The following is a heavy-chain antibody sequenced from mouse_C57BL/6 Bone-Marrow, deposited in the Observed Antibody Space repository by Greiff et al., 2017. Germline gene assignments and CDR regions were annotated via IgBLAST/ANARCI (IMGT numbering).Heavy chain of an antibody. CDR3: ARQGLRQDYAMDY. CDR1: GFTFSDYY. J-gene: IGHJ4*01. CDR2: ISNGGGST. Sequence: EVNLVESGGGLVQPGGSLKLSCAASGFTFSDYYMYWVRQTPEKRLEWVAYISNGGGSTYYPDTVKGRFTISRDNAKNTLYLQMSRLKSEDTAMYYCARQGLRQDYAMDYWGQGTSVTVSS. D-gene: IGHD2-4*01. V-gene: IGHV5-12*01.